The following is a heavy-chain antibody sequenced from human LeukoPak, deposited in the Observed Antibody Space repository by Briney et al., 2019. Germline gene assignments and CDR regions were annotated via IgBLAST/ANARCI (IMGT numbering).Heavy chain of an antibody. Sequence: GGSLRLSCAASGFTFSSYAMHWVRQAPGKGLEWVAVISYDGSNKYYADSVKGRFTISRDNSKNTLYLQMNSLRAEDTAVYYCARLVGYDSSGLWGQGTLVTVSS. V-gene: IGHV3-30-3*01. J-gene: IGHJ4*02. CDR3: ARLVGYDSSGL. CDR1: GFTFSSYA. CDR2: ISYDGSNK. D-gene: IGHD3-22*01.